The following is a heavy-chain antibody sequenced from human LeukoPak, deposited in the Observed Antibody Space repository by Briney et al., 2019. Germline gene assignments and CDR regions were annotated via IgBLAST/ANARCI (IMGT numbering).Heavy chain of an antibody. CDR3: ARPVVMATTGDAFDI. Sequence: GESLKISCKGSGYSFTSYWIGWVRQMPGKGLEWMGIIYPGDSDTRYSPSFQGQVTISADKSISTAYLQWSSLKASDTAMYYCARPVVMATTGDAFDIWGQGTMVTVSS. J-gene: IGHJ3*02. V-gene: IGHV5-51*01. CDR2: IYPGDSDT. CDR1: GYSFTSYW. D-gene: IGHD5-24*01.